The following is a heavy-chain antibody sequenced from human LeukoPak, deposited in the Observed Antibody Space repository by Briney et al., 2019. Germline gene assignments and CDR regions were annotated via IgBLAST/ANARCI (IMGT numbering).Heavy chain of an antibody. Sequence: GGSLRLSCAASGFTFSSYSMNWVRQAPGKGLEWVSSISSSSSYIYYADSVKGRLTISRDNAKNSLYLQMNSLRAEDTAVYYCARDRVGIAVAGIDYWGQGTLVTVSS. V-gene: IGHV3-21*01. CDR3: ARDRVGIAVAGIDY. D-gene: IGHD6-19*01. CDR2: ISSSSSYI. CDR1: GFTFSSYS. J-gene: IGHJ4*02.